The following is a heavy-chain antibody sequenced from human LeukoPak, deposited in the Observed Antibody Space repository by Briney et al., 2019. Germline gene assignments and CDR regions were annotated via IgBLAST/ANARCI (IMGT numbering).Heavy chain of an antibody. CDR1: GGSISSGGYY. Sequence: SETLSLTCTVSGGSISSGGYYWSWIRQHPGKGLEWIGYIYYSGSTYYNPSLKSRVTISVDTSKNQFSLKLSSVTAADTAVYYCARGRYYGDAFDIWGQGTMVTVSS. V-gene: IGHV4-31*03. D-gene: IGHD1-26*01. CDR3: ARGRYYGDAFDI. CDR2: IYYSGST. J-gene: IGHJ3*02.